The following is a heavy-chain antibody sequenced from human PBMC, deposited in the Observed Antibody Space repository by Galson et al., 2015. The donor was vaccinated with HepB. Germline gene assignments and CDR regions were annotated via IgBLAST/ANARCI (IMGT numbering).Heavy chain of an antibody. J-gene: IGHJ3*02. V-gene: IGHV5-51*01. D-gene: IGHD3-22*01. CDR2: IYPGDSDT. CDR3: ARHPEEVVIPDDAFDI. CDR1: GYSFTSYW. Sequence: QSGAEVKKPGESLKISCKGSGYSFTSYWIGWVRQMPGKGLEWMGIIYPGDSDTRYSPSFQGQVTISADKSISTAYLQWSSLKASDTAMYYCARHPEEVVIPDDAFDIWGQGTMVTVSS.